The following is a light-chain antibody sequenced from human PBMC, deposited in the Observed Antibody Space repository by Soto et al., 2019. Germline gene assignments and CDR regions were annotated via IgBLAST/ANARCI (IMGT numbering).Light chain of an antibody. CDR3: SSYTSSSTLLYV. CDR1: SSDVGGYNY. Sequence: QSVLTQPASVSGSPGQSITIFCTGTSSDVGGYNYVSWYQQHPGKAPKLMIYDVSNLPSGVSNRFSGSKSGNTASLTISGLQAEDEADYYCSSYTSSSTLLYVFGTGTKLTVL. J-gene: IGLJ1*01. V-gene: IGLV2-14*01. CDR2: DVS.